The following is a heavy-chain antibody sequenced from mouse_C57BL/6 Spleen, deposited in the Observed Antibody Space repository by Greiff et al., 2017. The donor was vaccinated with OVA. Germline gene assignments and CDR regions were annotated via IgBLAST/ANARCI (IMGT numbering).Heavy chain of an antibody. CDR1: GFTFSDYY. CDR2: INYDGSST. V-gene: IGHV5-16*01. CDR3: AREDSSGPAWFAY. Sequence: EVNVVESEGGLVQPGSSMKLSCTASGFTFSDYYMAWVRQVPEKGLEWVANINYDGSSTYYLDSLKSRFIISRDNAKNILYLQMSSLKSEDTATYYCAREDSSGPAWFAYWGQGTLVTVSA. D-gene: IGHD3-2*02. J-gene: IGHJ3*01.